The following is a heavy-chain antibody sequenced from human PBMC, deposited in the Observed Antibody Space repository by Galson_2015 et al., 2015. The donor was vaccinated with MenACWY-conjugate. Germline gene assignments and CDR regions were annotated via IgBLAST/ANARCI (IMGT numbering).Heavy chain of an antibody. CDR1: GGTFSRYA. V-gene: IGHV1-69*13. Sequence: SVKVSCKASGGTFSRYAINWVRQAPGQGLEWMGGIIPIFGRANYAQRFEGRVIISADESTTTTYMELSSLGSDDTAVYYCAKGADRNFGDYEASDYWGQGTLVTVSS. D-gene: IGHD4-17*01. J-gene: IGHJ4*02. CDR2: IIPIFGRA. CDR3: AKGADRNFGDYEASDY.